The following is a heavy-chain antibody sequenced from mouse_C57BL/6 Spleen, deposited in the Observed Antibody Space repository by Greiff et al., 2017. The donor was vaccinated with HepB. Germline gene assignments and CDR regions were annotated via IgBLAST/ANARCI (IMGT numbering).Heavy chain of an antibody. CDR3: ARGDDYDD. J-gene: IGHJ2*01. V-gene: IGHV1-50*01. Sequence: VQLQQPGAELVKPGASVKLSCKASGYTFTSYWMQWVKQRPGQGLEWIGEIDPSDSYTNYNQKFKGKATLTVDTSSSTAYMQLSSLTSEDTAVYYCARGDDYDDWGQGTTLTVSS. CDR1: GYTFTSYW. CDR2: IDPSDSYT. D-gene: IGHD2-4*01.